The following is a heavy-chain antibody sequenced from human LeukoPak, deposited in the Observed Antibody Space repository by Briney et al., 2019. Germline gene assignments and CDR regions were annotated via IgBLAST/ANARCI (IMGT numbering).Heavy chain of an antibody. D-gene: IGHD6-13*01. V-gene: IGHV4-34*01. Sequence: SETLSLTCAVYGGSFSGYYWSWIRQPPGKGLELIGEINHSGSTNYNPSLKSRVTISVDTSKNQFSLKLSSVTAADTAVYYCVRGKAAAVDYWGQGTLVTVSS. CDR3: VRGKAAAVDY. CDR2: INHSGST. CDR1: GGSFSGYY. J-gene: IGHJ4*02.